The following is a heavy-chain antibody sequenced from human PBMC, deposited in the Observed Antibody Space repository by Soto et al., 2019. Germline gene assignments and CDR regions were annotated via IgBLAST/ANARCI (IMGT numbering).Heavy chain of an antibody. CDR2: IYHSGSA. Sequence: QVELQESGPGLVKPSGTLSLTCAVSGDSVSSRFWWSWVRQSPGKGLEWIDEIYHSGSANYNPSLKSRVTMSVDNSKNQFSLKLNSVTAADTAVYYCARYNAASGTYYFDYWGQGTLVTVSS. CDR1: GDSVSSRFW. J-gene: IGHJ4*02. CDR3: ARYNAASGTYYFDY. D-gene: IGHD6-13*01. V-gene: IGHV4-4*02.